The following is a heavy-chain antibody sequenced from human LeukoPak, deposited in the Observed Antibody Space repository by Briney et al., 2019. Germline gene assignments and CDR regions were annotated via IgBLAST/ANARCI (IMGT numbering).Heavy chain of an antibody. CDR2: SYTSGST. CDR3: SISMRFSDNYMDV. J-gene: IGHJ6*03. Sequence: SETLSLTSTVSGGSIRSGSYYWSWIRQPAGEKLEWIGRSYTSGSTNYNPSLKSRVTISLDTSKNQFSLKLRSVTAADTAVYYCSISMRFSDNYMDVWGKGTTVTVSS. V-gene: IGHV4-61*02. CDR1: GGSIRSGSYY. D-gene: IGHD2-15*01.